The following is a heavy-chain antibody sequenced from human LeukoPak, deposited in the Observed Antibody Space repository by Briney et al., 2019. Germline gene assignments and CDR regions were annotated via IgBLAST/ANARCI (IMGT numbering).Heavy chain of an antibody. CDR1: GGSISSGGYY. J-gene: IGHJ4*02. V-gene: IGHV4-31*03. CDR2: IYYSGST. Sequence: PSETLSLTCTVSGGSISSGGYYWSWIRQHPGKGLEWIGYIYYSGSTYYNPSLKSRVTISVDTSKNQFSLKLSSVTAADTAVYYCATYTVTPGFDYWGQGTLVTVSS. D-gene: IGHD4-17*01. CDR3: ATYTVTPGFDY.